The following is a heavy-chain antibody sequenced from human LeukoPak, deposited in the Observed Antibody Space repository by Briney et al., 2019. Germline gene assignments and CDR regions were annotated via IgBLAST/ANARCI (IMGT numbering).Heavy chain of an antibody. CDR2: ISHSGST. Sequence: PSETLSLTCAVYGGSFSGYYWSWIRQPPGKGLEWIGEISHSGSTNYNPSLKSRVTISVDTSKNQFSLKLSSVTAADTAVYYCARGSVSYSSSWYSGGLYNWFDPWGQGTLVTVSS. J-gene: IGHJ5*02. V-gene: IGHV4-34*01. CDR3: ARGSVSYSSSWYSGGLYNWFDP. D-gene: IGHD6-13*01. CDR1: GGSFSGYY.